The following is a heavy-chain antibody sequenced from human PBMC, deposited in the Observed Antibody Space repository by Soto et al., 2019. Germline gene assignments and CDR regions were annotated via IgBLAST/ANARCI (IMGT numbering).Heavy chain of an antibody. Sequence: QVQLLQSGAEVKKPGSSVRVSCEASGGTFRTYAISWVRQAPGQGLEWMGEIIPIFGTINYAQKFQGRLPITADESTATVYMDLRSLRSDDTALYYCAKGAVAGTPTSYYYYGMDVWGQGTTVTVSS. CDR2: IIPIFGTI. CDR3: AKGAVAGTPTSYYYYGMDV. CDR1: GGTFRTYA. V-gene: IGHV1-69*12. D-gene: IGHD6-19*01. J-gene: IGHJ6*02.